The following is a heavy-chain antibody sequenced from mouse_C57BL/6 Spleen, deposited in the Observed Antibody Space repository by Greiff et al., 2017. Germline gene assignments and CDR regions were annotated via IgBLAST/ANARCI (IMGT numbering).Heavy chain of an antibody. CDR1: GFTFSNYW. Sequence: EVKVEESGGGLVQPGGSMKLSCVASGFTFSNYWMNWVRQSPEKGLEWVAQIRLKSDNYATHYAESVKGRFTISRDDSKSSINLQMNNLRAEDTGSYYGIQSADYNGSSYDYDGDFDDWGQGTTLTVAS. D-gene: IGHD1-1*01. V-gene: IGHV6-3*01. J-gene: IGHJ2*01. CDR3: IQSADYNGSSYDYDGDFDD. CDR2: IRLKSDNYAT.